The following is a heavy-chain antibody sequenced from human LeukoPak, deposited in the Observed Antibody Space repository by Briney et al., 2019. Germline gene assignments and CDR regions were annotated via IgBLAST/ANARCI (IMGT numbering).Heavy chain of an antibody. CDR3: ARDRATDSSSSSSAPAFDY. J-gene: IGHJ4*02. CDR1: GDSVSSNSAA. D-gene: IGHD6-6*01. Sequence: SQTLSLTCAISGDSVSSNSAAWNWIRQSPSRGLGWLGRTYYRSKWYNDYAVSVKSRLTINPDTSKNQFSPQLNSVTPEDTAVYYCARDRATDSSSSSSAPAFDYWGQGTLVTVSS. V-gene: IGHV6-1*01. CDR2: TYYRSKWYN.